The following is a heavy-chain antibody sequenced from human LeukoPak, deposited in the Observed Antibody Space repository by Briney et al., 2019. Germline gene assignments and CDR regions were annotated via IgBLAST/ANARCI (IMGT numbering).Heavy chain of an antibody. J-gene: IGHJ4*02. CDR1: GYTFTSYG. CDR3: ERDGAPPYYFDY. Sequence: ASVKVSCKASGYTFTSYGISWVRQPPGQGLEWMGLISAYNGNTNYAQKLQGRVTMTTDTSTSTAYMELRSLRSDDTAVYYCERDGAPPYYFDYWGQGTLVSVS. CDR2: ISAYNGNT. V-gene: IGHV1-18*04. D-gene: IGHD4-17*01.